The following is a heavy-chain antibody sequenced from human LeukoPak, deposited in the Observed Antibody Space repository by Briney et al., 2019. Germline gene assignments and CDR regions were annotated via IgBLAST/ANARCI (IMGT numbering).Heavy chain of an antibody. V-gene: IGHV3-30*04. D-gene: IGHD3-9*01. CDR3: ARDREYYNLLTGYKVSHYFDY. Sequence: GGSLRLSCAASEFTFTNYAMHWVRQAPGRGLEWVAVISYDGSNKYYADSVKGRFTISRDNSRNTLYLQMNSLRAEDTAVYYCARDREYYNLLTGYKVSHYFDYWGQGTLVTVSS. CDR2: ISYDGSNK. CDR1: EFTFTNYA. J-gene: IGHJ4*02.